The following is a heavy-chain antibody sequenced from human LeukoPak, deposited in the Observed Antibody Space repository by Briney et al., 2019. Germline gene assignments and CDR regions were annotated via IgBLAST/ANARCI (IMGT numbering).Heavy chain of an antibody. V-gene: IGHV1-18*01. Sequence: EASVKVSCKASGYTFTSYGISWVRQAPGQGLXXXGXXXAYNGNXXXXXXXXGRXTMTTDTSTSTAYMELRSLRSDDTAVYYCARDYYDSSGFGDYWGQGTLVTVSS. D-gene: IGHD3-22*01. CDR1: GYTFTSYG. CDR2: XXAYNGNX. J-gene: IGHJ4*02. CDR3: ARDYYDSSGFGDY.